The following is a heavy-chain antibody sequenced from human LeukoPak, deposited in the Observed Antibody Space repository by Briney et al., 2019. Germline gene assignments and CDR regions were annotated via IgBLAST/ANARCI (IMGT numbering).Heavy chain of an antibody. CDR3: ARGRSGPYYYGMDV. J-gene: IGHJ6*02. D-gene: IGHD3-3*01. CDR2: ISAYNGNT. CDR1: GYTFISYG. Sequence: ASVKVSCKASGYTFISYGISWVRQAPGQGLEWMGWISAYNGNTNYAQKLQGRVTMTTDTSTSTAYMELRSLRSDDTAVYYCARGRSGPYYYGMDVWGQGTTVTVSS. V-gene: IGHV1-18*01.